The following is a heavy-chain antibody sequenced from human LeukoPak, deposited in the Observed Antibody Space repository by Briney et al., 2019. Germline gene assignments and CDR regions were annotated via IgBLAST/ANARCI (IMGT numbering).Heavy chain of an antibody. Sequence: GGSLRLSCAASGFTSSNYSMNWVRQAPGKGLEWVSSISSRSSYIYYADSVRGRFTISRDNAKNSLYLQVNSLRAEDTAVYYCARAYGDSVGPVYYFDSWGQGSLVTVSS. V-gene: IGHV3-21*01. CDR2: ISSRSSYI. J-gene: IGHJ4*02. D-gene: IGHD4-17*01. CDR1: GFTSSNYS. CDR3: ARAYGDSVGPVYYFDS.